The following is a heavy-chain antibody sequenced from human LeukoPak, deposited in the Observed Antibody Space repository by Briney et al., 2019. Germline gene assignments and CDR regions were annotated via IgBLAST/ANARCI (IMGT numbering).Heavy chain of an antibody. J-gene: IGHJ4*02. Sequence: SETLSLTCTVSGGSISSSSYYWGWIRQPPGKGLEWIGSIYYSGSTYYNPSLKSRVTISVDTSKNQFSLKLSSVTAADTAVYYCARGRWELRFDYWGQGTLVTVSS. CDR1: GGSISSSSYY. V-gene: IGHV4-39*01. D-gene: IGHD1-26*01. CDR2: IYYSGST. CDR3: ARGRWELRFDY.